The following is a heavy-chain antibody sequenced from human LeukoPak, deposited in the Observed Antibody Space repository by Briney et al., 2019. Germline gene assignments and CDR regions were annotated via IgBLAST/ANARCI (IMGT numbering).Heavy chain of an antibody. CDR2: INGYGSST. CDR3: ARDAPGNTALDY. D-gene: IGHD5-18*01. J-gene: IGHJ4*02. Sequence: GGSLRLSCAAYGFTFVSYWMHWVRQAPGKGLVWVSRINGYGSSTDFADSVKGRFTISRDNAKNTLYLQMNSLRAEDTAVYYCARDAPGNTALDYWGQGTLVTVSS. V-gene: IGHV3-74*01. CDR1: GFTFVSYW.